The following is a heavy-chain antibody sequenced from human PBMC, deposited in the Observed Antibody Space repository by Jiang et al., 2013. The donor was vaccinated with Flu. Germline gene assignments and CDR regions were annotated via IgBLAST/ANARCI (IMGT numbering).Heavy chain of an antibody. D-gene: IGHD6-19*01. J-gene: IGHJ2*01. V-gene: IGHV5-51*01. Sequence: MPGKGLEWMGIIYPGDSDTRYSPSFQGQVTISADKSISTAYLQWSSLKASDTAMYYCARHDSHSSGWTGYFDLWGRGTLVTVSS. CDR2: IYPGDSDT. CDR3: ARHDSHSSGWTGYFDL.